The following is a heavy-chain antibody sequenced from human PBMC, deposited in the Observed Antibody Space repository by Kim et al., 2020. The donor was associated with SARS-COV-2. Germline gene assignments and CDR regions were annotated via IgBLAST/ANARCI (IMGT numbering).Heavy chain of an antibody. J-gene: IGHJ6*02. CDR1: GYSFTSYW. D-gene: IGHD1-20*01. CDR3: ARLVNWNPPPYYYYGMDV. CDR2: IYPGDSDT. Sequence: GESLKISCKGSGYSFTSYWIGWVRQMPGKGLEWMGIIYPGDSDTRYSPSFQGQVTISADKSISTAYLQWSSLKASDTAMYYCARLVNWNPPPYYYYGMDVWGQGTTVTVSS. V-gene: IGHV5-51*01.